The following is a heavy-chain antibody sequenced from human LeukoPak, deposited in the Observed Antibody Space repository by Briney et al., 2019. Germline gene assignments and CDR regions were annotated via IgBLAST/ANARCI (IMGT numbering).Heavy chain of an antibody. Sequence: ASVKVSCKTSGYSFTSYNLHWVRQAPGQRLEWMGIIKPSGGNTNYAQKFQGRVTMTRDTSTSTVYMELSSLKSEDTAVYYCARVNPFAGLVGARDFDYWGQGTLVTVSS. CDR1: GYSFTSYN. J-gene: IGHJ4*02. V-gene: IGHV1-46*01. CDR2: IKPSGGNT. D-gene: IGHD1-26*01. CDR3: ARVNPFAGLVGARDFDY.